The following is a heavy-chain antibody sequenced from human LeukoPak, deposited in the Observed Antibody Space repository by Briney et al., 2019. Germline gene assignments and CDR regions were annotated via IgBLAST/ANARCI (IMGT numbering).Heavy chain of an antibody. CDR1: GGSFSGYY. J-gene: IGHJ4*02. Sequence: SETLSLTCAVYGGSFSGYYWSWIRQPPGKGLEWIGEINHSGSTNYNPSLKSRVTISVDTSKNQFSLKLSSVTAADTAVYYCARRGRMVSTSCPYCFDYWGQGTLVTVSS. CDR2: INHSGST. D-gene: IGHD2-2*01. CDR3: ARRGRMVSTSCPYCFDY. V-gene: IGHV4-34*01.